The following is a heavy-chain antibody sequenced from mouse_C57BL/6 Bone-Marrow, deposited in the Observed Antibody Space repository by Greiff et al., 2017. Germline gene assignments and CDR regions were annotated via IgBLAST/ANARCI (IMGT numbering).Heavy chain of an antibody. CDR3: ARGYYGSPWFAY. J-gene: IGHJ3*01. Sequence: QVQLQQPGAELVKPGASVKVSCKASGYNFTSYWMHWVKQRPGQGLEWIGRIHPSDSDTNYNQKFKGKATLTVDKSSSTAYMQLSSLTSEDSAVYYCARGYYGSPWFAYWGQGTLVTVSA. V-gene: IGHV1-74*01. D-gene: IGHD1-1*01. CDR2: IHPSDSDT. CDR1: GYNFTSYW.